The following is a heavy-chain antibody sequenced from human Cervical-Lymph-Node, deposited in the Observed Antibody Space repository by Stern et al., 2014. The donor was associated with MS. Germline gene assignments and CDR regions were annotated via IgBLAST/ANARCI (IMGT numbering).Heavy chain of an antibody. CDR2: IHYSGRT. V-gene: IGHV4-61*01. CDR1: GGSVSSSSHY. Sequence: QVQLQESGPGLVKPSETLSLTCTVSGGSVSSSSHYRSWIRQPPGMRLEWIGHIHYSGRTNYNPSLKSRLSISLDTSKNHFSLELKSVTAADTAVYYCARDFGSLDHWGQGTLVTVSS. CDR3: ARDFGSLDH. D-gene: IGHD3-16*01. J-gene: IGHJ4*02.